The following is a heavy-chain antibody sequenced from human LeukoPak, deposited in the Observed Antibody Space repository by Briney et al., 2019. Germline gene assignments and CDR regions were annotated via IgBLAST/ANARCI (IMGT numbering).Heavy chain of an antibody. V-gene: IGHV1-18*01. CDR1: GYTFTSFG. D-gene: IGHD3-10*01. CDR3: ARDGSGVWFDY. Sequence: GASVKVSCKASGYTFTSFGVAWVRQAPGQGLEWMAWINAYNGDTNYAQKFQGRVTLTTDTSTSTAYMELRSLTSDDTAVYYCARDGSGVWFDYWGQGTLVTVSS. CDR2: INAYNGDT. J-gene: IGHJ4*02.